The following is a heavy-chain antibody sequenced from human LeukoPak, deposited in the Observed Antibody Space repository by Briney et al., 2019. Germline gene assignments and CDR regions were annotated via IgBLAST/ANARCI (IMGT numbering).Heavy chain of an antibody. CDR1: GFTFSDYT. Sequence: GGSLRPSCAAPGFTFSDYTMNWVGKAPGKGLKWVSGINGGGGYTYYADSVKGRFTISRDNSKNTLYLQMNSLRAEDTALYFCARRFTYYFDYWGQGTLVTVS. J-gene: IGHJ4*02. CDR3: ARRFTYYFDY. V-gene: IGHV3-23*01. CDR2: INGGGGYT. D-gene: IGHD3-16*01.